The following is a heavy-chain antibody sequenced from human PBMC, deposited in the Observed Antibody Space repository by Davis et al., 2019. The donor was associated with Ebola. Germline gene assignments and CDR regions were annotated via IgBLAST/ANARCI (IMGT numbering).Heavy chain of an antibody. Sequence: AASVKVSCKASGGTFSSYAISWVRQASGQGLEWMGGIIPIFGTANYAQKFQGRVTITADESTSTAYMELSSLRSEDTAVYYCARVYGGYLDYWGQGTLVTVSS. CDR1: GGTFSSYA. D-gene: IGHD4/OR15-4a*01. J-gene: IGHJ4*02. CDR3: ARVYGGYLDY. V-gene: IGHV1-69*13. CDR2: IIPIFGTA.